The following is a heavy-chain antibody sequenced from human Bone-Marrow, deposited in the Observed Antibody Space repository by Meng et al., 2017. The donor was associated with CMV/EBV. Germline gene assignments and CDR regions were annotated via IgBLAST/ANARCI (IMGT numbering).Heavy chain of an antibody. V-gene: IGHV1-2*02. Sequence: ASVKVSCKDSAYRFTGYYLHWVRQAPGQGLEWMGWINPDSGDTNYAQKFQGRVTGTRDTSISTAYMELTRLTSDDTAVYYCARDYYYDMDVWGQGTTVTV. CDR2: INPDSGDT. J-gene: IGHJ6*02. CDR1: AYRFTGYY. CDR3: ARDYYYDMDV.